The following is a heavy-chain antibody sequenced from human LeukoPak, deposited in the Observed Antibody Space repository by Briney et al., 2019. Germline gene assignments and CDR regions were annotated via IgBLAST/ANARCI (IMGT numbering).Heavy chain of an antibody. CDR2: INPNSGGT. CDR1: GYTFTVYY. Sequence: ASVRVSSTASGYTFTVYYMHWVRHAPGQGLEWMGWINPNSGGTNYAQKLQGRVTMTTDTSTRTAYMELRSLRSDDTAVYYCARLRDGGSGPFSWGQGTLVTVSS. D-gene: IGHD3-10*01. J-gene: IGHJ4*02. V-gene: IGHV1-2*02. CDR3: ARLRDGGSGPFS.